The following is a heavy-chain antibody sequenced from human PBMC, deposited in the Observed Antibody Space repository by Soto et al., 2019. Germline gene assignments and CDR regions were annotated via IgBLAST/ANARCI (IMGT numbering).Heavy chain of an antibody. V-gene: IGHV4-34*01. CDR3: ASLGYCSGGSCYGYY. CDR1: GGSFSGYY. D-gene: IGHD2-15*01. Sequence: PSETLSLTCAVCGGSFSGYYWSWIRQPPGKGLEWIGEINHSGSTNYNPSLKSRVTISVDTSKNQFSLKLSSVTAADTAVYYCASLGYCSGGSCYGYYWGQGTLVTVSS. CDR2: INHSGST. J-gene: IGHJ4*02.